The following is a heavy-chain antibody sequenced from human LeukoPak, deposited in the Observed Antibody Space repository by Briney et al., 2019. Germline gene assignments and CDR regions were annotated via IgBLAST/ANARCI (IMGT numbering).Heavy chain of an antibody. D-gene: IGHD6-19*01. CDR3: ARHGAVDSSGWYIAY. V-gene: IGHV4-59*08. CDR2: IYYSGST. Sequence: PSETLSLTCTVSGGSISSYYWSWIRQPPGKGLEGIGYIYYSGSTNYNPSLKSRVTISVDTSKNQFFLKLSSVTAADTAVYYCARHGAVDSSGWYIAYWGQGTLVTVSS. J-gene: IGHJ4*02. CDR1: GGSISSYY.